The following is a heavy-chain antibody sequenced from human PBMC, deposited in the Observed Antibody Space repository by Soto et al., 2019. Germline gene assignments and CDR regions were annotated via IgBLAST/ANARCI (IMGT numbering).Heavy chain of an antibody. V-gene: IGHV1-69*01. J-gene: IGHJ6*02. Sequence: AASVKVSCKASGGTFSSYAISWVRQAPGQGLEWMGGIIPIFGTANYAQKFQGRVTITADESTSTAYMELSSLRSEDTAVYYCTRHQGRDGYNYGMDVWGQGTTVTVSS. CDR3: TRHQGRDGYNYGMDV. CDR1: GGTFSSYA. CDR2: IIPIFGTA. D-gene: IGHD2-15*01.